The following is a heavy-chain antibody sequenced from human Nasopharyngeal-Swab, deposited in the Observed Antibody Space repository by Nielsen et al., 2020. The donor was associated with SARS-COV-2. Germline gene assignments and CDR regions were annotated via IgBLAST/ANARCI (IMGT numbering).Heavy chain of an antibody. CDR1: GFIFSSFP. CDR3: VKRVGDTPKVTGLDY. V-gene: IGHV3-64D*08. Sequence: GESLKISCSASGFIFSSFPMQWVRQAPGKGLEYISAISSSGANAYYSDSVQGRFTISRDNSISTLYLQMSSLRTEDTAVYYCVKRVGDTPKVTGLDYWGQGTLVTVSS. D-gene: IGHD5-18*01. J-gene: IGHJ4*02. CDR2: ISSSGANA.